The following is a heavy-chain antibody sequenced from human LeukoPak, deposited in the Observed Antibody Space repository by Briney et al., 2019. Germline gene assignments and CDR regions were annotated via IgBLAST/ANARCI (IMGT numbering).Heavy chain of an antibody. Sequence: PSETLSLTCIVSGDSFSTSSYFWGWIRQPPGKGLEWIGAIYFTGSTYYNPSLKSRVSISDDTSKNRFSLNLTSLTAADTAIYYCARAPYNSKYYITDWGRGTLVTVSS. CDR1: GDSFSTSSYF. V-gene: IGHV4-39*07. D-gene: IGHD4-11*01. CDR2: IYFTGST. J-gene: IGHJ4*02. CDR3: ARAPYNSKYYITD.